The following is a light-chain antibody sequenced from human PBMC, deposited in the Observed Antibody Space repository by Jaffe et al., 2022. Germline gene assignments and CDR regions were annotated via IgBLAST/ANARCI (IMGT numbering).Light chain of an antibody. V-gene: IGKV3-15*01. J-gene: IGKJ5*01. CDR1: QSVYSR. Sequence: IVMTQSPATLSVSPGEGATLSCRASQSVYSRLAWYQQKRGQAPSLLIYGASTRATGIPARFSGSGSGTEFTLTISSLQSEDFALYFCQQYYRGITFGQGTRLEIK. CDR3: QQYYRGIT. CDR2: GAS.